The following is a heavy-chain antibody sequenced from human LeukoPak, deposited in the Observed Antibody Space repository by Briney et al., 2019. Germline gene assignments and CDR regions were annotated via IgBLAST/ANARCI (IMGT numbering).Heavy chain of an antibody. V-gene: IGHV3-7*04. Sequence: GGSQRLSCAASGFTFSSYWMSWVRQAPGKGLEWVANIKQDGSEKYYVDSVKGRFTISRDNAKNSLYLQMNSLRAEDTAVYYCARVNYYDSSGIRYWGQGTLVTVSS. CDR3: ARVNYYDSSGIRY. J-gene: IGHJ4*02. D-gene: IGHD3-22*01. CDR1: GFTFSSYW. CDR2: IKQDGSEK.